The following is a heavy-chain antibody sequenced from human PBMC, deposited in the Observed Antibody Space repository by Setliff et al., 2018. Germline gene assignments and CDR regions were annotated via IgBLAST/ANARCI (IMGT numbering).Heavy chain of an antibody. D-gene: IGHD2-21*02. J-gene: IGHJ6*03. V-gene: IGHV3-64*02. CDR3: ARDLSPDDCGGDCHLPFHYFYLDV. CDR1: GFTVSTFS. CDR2: ISSYGGST. Sequence: PGGSLRLSCAASGFTVSTFSMHWVRQAPGKGLEYVATISSYGGSTYYAESLKGRFTISRDNAKNSLYLQIDSLRDDDTAVYYCARDLSPDDCGGDCHLPFHYFYLDVWGKGTTVTVSS.